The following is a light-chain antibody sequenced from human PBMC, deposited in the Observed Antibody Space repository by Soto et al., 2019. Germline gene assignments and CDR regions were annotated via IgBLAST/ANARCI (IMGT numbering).Light chain of an antibody. CDR3: SSSTHSNTVV. CDR2: DVT. V-gene: IGLV2-14*03. Sequence: QSALTQPASVSGSPGQSVILSCSGTSGDIGAYDHVAWFQQHPGEVPKLLLRDVTNRPSGVSGRFSGSKSGNTAYLTISGLRPEDEADYYCSSSTHSNTVVFGGWTKLTVL. J-gene: IGLJ3*02. CDR1: SGDIGAYDH.